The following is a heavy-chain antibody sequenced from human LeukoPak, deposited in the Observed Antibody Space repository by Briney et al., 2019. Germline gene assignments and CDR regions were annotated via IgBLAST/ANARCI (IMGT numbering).Heavy chain of an antibody. V-gene: IGHV4-38-2*02. CDR2: LSHRGSS. CDR1: GDSISSDYH. J-gene: IGHJ2*01. D-gene: IGHD3-3*01. Sequence: SETLSLTCIVSGDSISSDYHWGWIRQPPGQGLEWIRSLSHRGSSYYNPSLKTRVTMSVDTSKNQFSLDLSSATAADTAVYYCARGRGIFGVDTNDWYFDVWGRGTLVTVSS. CDR3: ARGRGIFGVDTNDWYFDV.